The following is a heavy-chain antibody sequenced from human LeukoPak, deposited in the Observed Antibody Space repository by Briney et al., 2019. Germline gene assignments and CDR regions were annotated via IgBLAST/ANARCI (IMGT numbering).Heavy chain of an antibody. CDR2: IETKRDGETT. CDR3: RRDAHTSID. CDR1: GFIFIDAW. J-gene: IGHJ4*02. Sequence: GGSLRLSCSGSGFIFIDAWMSWVRQTPGKGLEWVGRIETKRDGETTLYGAPVKGRFTISRDDSKNRMYLQMTSLRPGDTGIYYCRRDAHTSIDWGQGTLVTVSS. V-gene: IGHV3-15*04. D-gene: IGHD2-2*01.